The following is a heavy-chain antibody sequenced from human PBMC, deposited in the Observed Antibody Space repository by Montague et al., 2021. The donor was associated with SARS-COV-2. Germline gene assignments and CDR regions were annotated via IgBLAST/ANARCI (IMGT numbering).Heavy chain of an antibody. V-gene: IGHV4-34*01. Sequence: SETLSLTCAISGGSFSNYYWSWIRQPPGKGLEWIGEVNQSGTTIYNPSVKSRVTISVDTSKNQFSLKLSSVTAADTAVYYCARGYDYVWGSYRYLHWFDPWGQGTLVTVSS. CDR3: ARGYDYVWGSYRYLHWFDP. CDR2: VNQSGTT. J-gene: IGHJ5*02. D-gene: IGHD3-16*02. CDR1: GGSFSNYY.